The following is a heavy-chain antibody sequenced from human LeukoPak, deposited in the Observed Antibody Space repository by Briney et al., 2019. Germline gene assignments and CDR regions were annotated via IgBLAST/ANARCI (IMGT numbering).Heavy chain of an antibody. J-gene: IGHJ4*02. CDR2: IYYSGIS. Sequence: SETLSLTCTVSGGSISSGDYYWSWIRQHPGKGLEWIGYIYYSGISYYNPSLKGRVTISVDTSENHFSLKLTSVTAADMAVYYCARDGYGDNPFDYWGQGTLVTVSS. CDR3: ARDGYGDNPFDY. V-gene: IGHV4-31*03. D-gene: IGHD4-17*01. CDR1: GGSISSGDYY.